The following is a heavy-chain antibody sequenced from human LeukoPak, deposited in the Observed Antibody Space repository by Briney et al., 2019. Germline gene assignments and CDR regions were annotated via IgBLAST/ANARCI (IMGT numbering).Heavy chain of an antibody. V-gene: IGHV1-8*01. D-gene: IGHD3-22*01. J-gene: IGHJ4*02. Sequence: ASVKVSCKASGYTFTSYDINWVRQATGQGLEWMGWMNPNSGNTGYAQKFQGRVTMTRNTSISTAYMELSSLRSEDTAVYYCARGAYYYDTSGYSNFDYWGQGTLVTVSS. CDR1: GYTFTSYD. CDR2: MNPNSGNT. CDR3: ARGAYYYDTSGYSNFDY.